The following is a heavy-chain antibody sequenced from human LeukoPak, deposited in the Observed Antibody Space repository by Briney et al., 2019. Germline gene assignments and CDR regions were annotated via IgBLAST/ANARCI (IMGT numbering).Heavy chain of an antibody. CDR1: GFNFNSYG. J-gene: IGHJ4*02. V-gene: IGHV3-30*03. D-gene: IGHD2-21*02. CDR2: VSYDGSNK. Sequence: GRSLRLSCVASGFNFNSYGMYWVRQAPGKGLEWVAVVSYDGSNKYYADSVQGRFTISRDNSKDTLYLQMNSLRAEDTAVYYCARDYCGGDCHNPPLGFDYWGQGTLVTVSS. CDR3: ARDYCGGDCHNPPLGFDY.